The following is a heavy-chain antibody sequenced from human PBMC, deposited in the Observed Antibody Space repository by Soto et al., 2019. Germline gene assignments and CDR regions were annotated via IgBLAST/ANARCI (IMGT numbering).Heavy chain of an antibody. CDR1: GFTFSSYS. V-gene: IGHV3-21*01. J-gene: IGHJ6*02. Sequence: EVQLVESGGGLVKPGGSLRLSCAASGFTFSSYSMNWVRQAPGKGLEWVSSISSSSSYIYYADSVKGRFTIFRDNAKNSLDLQMNSLRAEDTAVYYCWLYCTNGVVCRGGMDVWGQGTKVTVSS. D-gene: IGHD2-8*01. CDR3: WLYCTNGVVCRGGMDV. CDR2: ISSSSSYI.